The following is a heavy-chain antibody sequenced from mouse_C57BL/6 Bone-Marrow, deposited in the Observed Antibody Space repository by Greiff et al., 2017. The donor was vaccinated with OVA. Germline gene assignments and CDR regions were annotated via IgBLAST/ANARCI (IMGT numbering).Heavy chain of an antibody. CDR1: GFTFSSYA. D-gene: IGHD2-4*01. CDR2: ISDGGSYT. J-gene: IGHJ3*01. Sequence: VQLKESGGGLVKPGGSLKLSCAASGFTFSSYAMSWVRQTPEKRLEWVATISDGGSYTYYPDNVKGRFTISRDNAKNNLYLQMSHLKSEDTAMYYCAREHDYDWFAYWGQGTLVTVSA. CDR3: AREHDYDWFAY. V-gene: IGHV5-4*01.